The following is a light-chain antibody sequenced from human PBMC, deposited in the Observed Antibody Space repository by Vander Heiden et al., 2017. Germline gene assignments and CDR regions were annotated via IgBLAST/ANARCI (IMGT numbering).Light chain of an antibody. V-gene: IGLV2-14*01. Sequence: QLALTQPASGSGPPGQSITIPCPGTSSDVGAYNFVPWYQQHPSKAPKVMISDVSNRPSGVSNRFSGSKSRNTASRTISGLKDEDEADYYCSSYASSLTRVFGSGTKVAVL. CDR2: DVS. CDR3: SSYASSLTRV. J-gene: IGLJ1*01. CDR1: SSDVGAYNF.